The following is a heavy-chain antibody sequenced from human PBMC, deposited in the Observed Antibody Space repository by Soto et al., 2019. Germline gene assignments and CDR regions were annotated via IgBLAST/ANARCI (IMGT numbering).Heavy chain of an antibody. Sequence: SETLSLTCTVSGGSISSGNSYWSWIRQHPGKGLEWIGYMYYTGSTFYNPSLKSRVTISVDTSKNQFSLKLSSVTAADTAVYYCARWLQFGSYYGMDVWGQGTTVTVSS. V-gene: IGHV4-31*03. J-gene: IGHJ6*02. D-gene: IGHD5-12*01. CDR1: GGSISSGNSY. CDR2: MYYTGST. CDR3: ARWLQFGSYYGMDV.